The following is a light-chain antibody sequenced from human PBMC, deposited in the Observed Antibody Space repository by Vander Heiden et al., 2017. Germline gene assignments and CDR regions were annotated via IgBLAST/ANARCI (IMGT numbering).Light chain of an antibody. CDR2: KAS. Sequence: DIQMTQSPSTLSASVGDRVTITCRASQKTDDWVAWYQQKPAKAPKLLIHKASNLESGVPSRFSGSGSGTDFTLGLSSLQPDDVATYYCQHYISYPYTFGQGTKLEIK. CDR1: QKTDDW. CDR3: QHYISYPYT. J-gene: IGKJ2*01. V-gene: IGKV1-5*03.